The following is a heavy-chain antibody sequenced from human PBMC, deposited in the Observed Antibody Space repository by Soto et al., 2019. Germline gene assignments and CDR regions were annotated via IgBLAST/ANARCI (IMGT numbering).Heavy chain of an antibody. J-gene: IGHJ6*02. V-gene: IGHV5-51*01. CDR2: IYPGDSDT. CDR3: ARRRGTENCTNGVCSSYGMDV. D-gene: IGHD2-8*01. CDR1: GYSFTSYW. Sequence: GESLKISCNGSGYSFTSYWIGWVRQMPGKGLEWMGIIYPGDSDTRYSPSFQGQVTISADKSISTAYLQWSSLKASDTAMYYCARRRGTENCTNGVCSSYGMDVWGQGTTVTVSS.